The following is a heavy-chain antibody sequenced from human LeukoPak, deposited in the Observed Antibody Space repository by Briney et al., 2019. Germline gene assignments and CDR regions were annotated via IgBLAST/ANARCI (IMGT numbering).Heavy chain of an antibody. CDR2: INPNSGGT. CDR3: ARDQLGSYGSIDY. V-gene: IGHV1-2*05. Sequence: ASVKVSCKASGYTFTGYYMHWVRQAPGQGLEWMGRINPNSGGTNYAQKFQGRVTMTRDTSISTAYMELSMLRSDNTVVYYCARDQLGSYGSIDYWGQGTLVTVSS. J-gene: IGHJ4*02. CDR1: GYTFTGYY. D-gene: IGHD5-18*01.